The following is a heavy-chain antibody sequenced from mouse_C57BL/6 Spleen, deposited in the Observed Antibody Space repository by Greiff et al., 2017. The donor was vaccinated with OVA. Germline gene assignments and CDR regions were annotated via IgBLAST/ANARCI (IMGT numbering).Heavy chain of an antibody. D-gene: IGHD1-1*01. CDR3: IRLLRKGGFAY. Sequence: EVKLVESGGGLVQPGGSMKLSCAASGFTFSDAWMDWVRQSPEKGLEWVAEIRNKANNHATYYAEYVKGRFTISRDDSKRSDYLQMSILRAEDTGIYYCIRLLRKGGFAYWGQGTLVTVSA. CDR1: GFTFSDAW. CDR2: IRNKANNHAT. V-gene: IGHV6-6*01. J-gene: IGHJ3*01.